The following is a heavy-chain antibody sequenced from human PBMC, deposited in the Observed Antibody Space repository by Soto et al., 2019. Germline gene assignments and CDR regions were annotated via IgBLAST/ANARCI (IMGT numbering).Heavy chain of an antibody. D-gene: IGHD4-17*01. V-gene: IGHV3-48*01. Sequence: EVQLVESGGGLVQPGGSLRLSCAASGFTFSSYSMNWVRQAPGKGLEWVSYISSSSSTIYYADSVKGRFTISSDNAKKSMYLEMNSLKADDTAVYYCARDLDAYGDYISGILYFDYWGQGTLVTVSS. CDR2: ISSSSSTI. J-gene: IGHJ4*02. CDR1: GFTFSSYS. CDR3: ARDLDAYGDYISGILYFDY.